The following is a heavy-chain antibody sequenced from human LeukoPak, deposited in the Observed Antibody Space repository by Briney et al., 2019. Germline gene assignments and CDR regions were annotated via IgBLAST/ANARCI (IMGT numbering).Heavy chain of an antibody. CDR2: ISGSGGST. V-gene: IGHV3-23*01. CDR1: GFTFSSYA. CDR3: AKGQLVRGEFDY. J-gene: IGHJ4*02. D-gene: IGHD6-6*01. Sequence: GGSLRLSCAASGFTFSSYAMSWVRQAPGRGLEWVSAISGSGGSTYYADSVKGRFNISRDNSKSTLYLQMNSLRADDTAVYYCAKGQLVRGEFDYWGQGTLATVSS.